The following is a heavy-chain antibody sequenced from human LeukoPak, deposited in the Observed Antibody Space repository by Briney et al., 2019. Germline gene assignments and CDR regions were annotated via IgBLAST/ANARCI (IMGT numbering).Heavy chain of an antibody. CDR3: ARGGSGGSFDY. Sequence: GGSLRLSCGASGFTFSNYGLHWVRQAPGKGLEWVALIWYDGSNKYYADSVKGRFTISRDNSKNTVYLQMNSLRAEGTAVYYCARGGSGGSFDYWGQGTLVTVSS. J-gene: IGHJ4*02. D-gene: IGHD2-15*01. CDR2: IWYDGSNK. CDR1: GFTFSNYG. V-gene: IGHV3-33*08.